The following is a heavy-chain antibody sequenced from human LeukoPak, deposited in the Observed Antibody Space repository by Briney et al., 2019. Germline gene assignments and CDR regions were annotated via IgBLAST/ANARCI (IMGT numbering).Heavy chain of an antibody. CDR3: ARGGYYDSSGYYLFDY. D-gene: IGHD3-22*01. Sequence: GGSLRLPCAASGFTFSSYSMNWVRQAPGKGLEWVSYISSSSSTIYYADSVKGRFTISRDNAKNSLYLQMNSLRAEDTAVYYCARGGYYDSSGYYLFDYWGQGTLVTVSS. CDR2: ISSSSSTI. CDR1: GFTFSSYS. V-gene: IGHV3-48*01. J-gene: IGHJ4*02.